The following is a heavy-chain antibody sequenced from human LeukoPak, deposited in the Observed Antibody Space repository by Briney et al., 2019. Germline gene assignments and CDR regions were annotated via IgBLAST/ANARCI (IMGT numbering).Heavy chain of an antibody. D-gene: IGHD6-19*01. J-gene: IGHJ3*02. CDR1: GYSFTNYW. V-gene: IGHV5-51*01. CDR3: ARHSTVAAKINASDI. Sequence: GESLKISCKGSGYSFTNYWIGWVRQMPGKGLEWMGIIYPGDSDTRYSPSFQGQVTISAAKSISTAYLQWSSLKASDTAMYYCARHSTVAAKINASDIWGQGTVVTVSS. CDR2: IYPGDSDT.